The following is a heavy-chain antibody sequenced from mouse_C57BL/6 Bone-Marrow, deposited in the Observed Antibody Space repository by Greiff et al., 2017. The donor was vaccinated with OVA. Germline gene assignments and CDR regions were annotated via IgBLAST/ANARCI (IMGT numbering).Heavy chain of an antibody. Sequence: QVQLKQSGPGLVAPSQSLSITCTVSGFSLTSYGVHWVRQPPGKGLEWLVVIWSDGSTTYNSALKSRLSISKDNSKSQVFLKMNSLQTDDTAMYYCARHERDYYGSSPFAYWGQGTLVTVSA. V-gene: IGHV2-6-1*01. D-gene: IGHD1-1*01. CDR2: IWSDGST. CDR3: ARHERDYYGSSPFAY. CDR1: GFSLTSYG. J-gene: IGHJ3*01.